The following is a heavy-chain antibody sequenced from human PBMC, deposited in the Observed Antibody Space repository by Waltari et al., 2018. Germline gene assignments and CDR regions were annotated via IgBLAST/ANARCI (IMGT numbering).Heavy chain of an antibody. CDR3: ARAGRTYGDYYYYMDV. D-gene: IGHD3-10*01. CDR1: GGSISSYF. J-gene: IGHJ6*03. CDR2: IYTSGST. Sequence: QVQLQESGPGLVKPSETQSLTCTVSGGSISSYFWSWIRQPAGKGLEWIGRIYTSGSTDYNPALKSRVTMSVDTSENQFSLKLSSVTAADTAVYYCARAGRTYGDYYYYMDVWGKGTTVTISS. V-gene: IGHV4-4*07.